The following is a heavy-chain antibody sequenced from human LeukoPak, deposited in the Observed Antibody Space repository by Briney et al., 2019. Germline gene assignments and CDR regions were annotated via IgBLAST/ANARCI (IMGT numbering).Heavy chain of an antibody. CDR3: ARWRGAQSEFDY. D-gene: IGHD3-3*01. J-gene: IGHJ4*02. V-gene: IGHV3-7*01. Sequence: GGSLRLSYAGSGFIFSSYSMGWVRQAPGKGLEFVADLKESGIEKEYVDSVEGRFTISRDNGKNSLYLQMNSLRAEDTALYFCARWRGAQSEFDYWGQGAHVIVSS. CDR1: GFIFSSYS. CDR2: LKESGIEK.